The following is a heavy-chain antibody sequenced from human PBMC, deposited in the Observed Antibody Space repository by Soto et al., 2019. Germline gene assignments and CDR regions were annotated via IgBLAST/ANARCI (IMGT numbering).Heavy chain of an antibody. Sequence: QVQLVQSGAEVKKPGSSVKVSCKAPGGTFSSYAISWVRQAPGQGLEWMGGIIPIFGTANYAQKFQGRVTITADESKSTGYMELSSLRSEDTAVYYCARSKGGSSSLDIDYYYYYGMDVWGQGTTVTVSS. CDR2: IIPIFGTA. CDR3: ARSKGGSSSLDIDYYYYYGMDV. D-gene: IGHD2-15*01. J-gene: IGHJ6*02. CDR1: GGTFSSYA. V-gene: IGHV1-69*01.